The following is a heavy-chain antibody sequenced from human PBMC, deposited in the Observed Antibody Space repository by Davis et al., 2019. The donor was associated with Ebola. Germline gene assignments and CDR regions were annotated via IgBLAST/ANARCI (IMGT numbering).Heavy chain of an antibody. CDR3: AKLHSSSWYFVDY. V-gene: IGHV3-23*01. D-gene: IGHD6-13*01. J-gene: IGHJ4*02. Sequence: GESLKISCAASGFTFNYYAMSWVRQAPGKGLEWVSLIGGGGDDTYYPDSVKGRFTISRDNSRNMLFLQMNSLRADDTAVYYCAKLHSSSWYFVDYWGQGTLVTVSS. CDR1: GFTFNYYA. CDR2: IGGGGDDT.